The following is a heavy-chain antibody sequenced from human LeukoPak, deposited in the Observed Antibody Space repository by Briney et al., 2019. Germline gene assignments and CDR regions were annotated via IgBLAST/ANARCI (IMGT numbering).Heavy chain of an antibody. D-gene: IGHD2-8*02. CDR1: GDSVSSTDAD. CDR3: ARSTGWLNGH. V-gene: IGHV6-1*01. CDR2: TYYRSKWYS. J-gene: IGHJ4*02. Sequence: SQTLSLTCAISGDSVSSTDADWNWIRQSPSRGLEWLGRTYYRSKWYSDYAVSVKGRITINPDTSKNQFSLQLNSVTPEDSAVYYCARSTGWLNGHWGQGTLVTVSS.